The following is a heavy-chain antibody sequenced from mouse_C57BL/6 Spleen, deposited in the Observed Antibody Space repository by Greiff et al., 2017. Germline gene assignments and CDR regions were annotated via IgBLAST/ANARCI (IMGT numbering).Heavy chain of an antibody. D-gene: IGHD2-5*01. J-gene: IGHJ1*03. V-gene: IGHV1-69*01. Sequence: QVQLQQPGAELVMPGASVKLSCKASGYTFTSYWMHWVKQRPGQGLEWIGEIDPSDSYTNYNQKFKGKSPLTVDKSSSTAYMQLSSLTSEDSAVYYCARRGYSKGYFDVWGTGTTVTVSS. CDR1: GYTFTSYW. CDR3: ARRGYSKGYFDV. CDR2: IDPSDSYT.